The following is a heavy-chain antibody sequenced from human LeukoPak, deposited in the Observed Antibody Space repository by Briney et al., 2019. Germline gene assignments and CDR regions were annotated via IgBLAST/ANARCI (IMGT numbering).Heavy chain of an antibody. CDR2: ISSSGSGGNT. Sequence: GGSLRLSCAASGVTLSSYAMSWARQAPGKGLEWVSGISSSGSGGNTYYADSVKGRFTISRDNAKNTVYLQMNSLRAEDTAVYYCATDDKYAPSSWGQGTLVTVSS. CDR1: GVTLSSYA. D-gene: IGHD2-2*01. J-gene: IGHJ5*02. V-gene: IGHV3-23*01. CDR3: ATDDKYAPSS.